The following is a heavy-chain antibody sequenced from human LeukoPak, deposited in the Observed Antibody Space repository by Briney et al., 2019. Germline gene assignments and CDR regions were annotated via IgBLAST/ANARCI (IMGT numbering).Heavy chain of an antibody. D-gene: IGHD5-18*01. CDR1: GFTFSDRD. J-gene: IGHJ6*02. Sequence: GRSLRLSCAASGFTFSDRDMDWVRQAPGKGLEWVGRSRNKAKSHTTEYAASVKDRFTISRDNSNNSVWLQMNSLKTEDTAVYYCALWSYYYYGLDVWGQGTTVTVSS. CDR3: ALWSYYYYGLDV. CDR2: SRNKAKSHTT. V-gene: IGHV3-72*01.